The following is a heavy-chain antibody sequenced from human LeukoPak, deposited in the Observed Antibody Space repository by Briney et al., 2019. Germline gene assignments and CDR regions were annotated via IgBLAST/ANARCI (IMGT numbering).Heavy chain of an antibody. CDR2: IYHSGST. D-gene: IGHD2-2*01. J-gene: IGHJ2*01. CDR3: ARLDIVVVPAAMAQYWYFDL. Sequence: SETLSLTCTVSDYSISNGYFWGWIRQPPGKGLEWIGSIYHSGSTYYNPSLKSRVTISVDTSKNQFSLKLRSVTAADTAVYYCARLDIVVVPAAMAQYWYFDLWGRGTLVTVSS. CDR1: DYSISNGYF. V-gene: IGHV4-38-2*02.